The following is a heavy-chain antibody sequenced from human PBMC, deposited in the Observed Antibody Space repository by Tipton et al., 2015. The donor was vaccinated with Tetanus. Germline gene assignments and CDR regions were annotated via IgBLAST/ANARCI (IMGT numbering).Heavy chain of an antibody. Sequence: QLVQSGPEVKKPGESLKISCKGSGYSFTNYWIGWVRQMPGKGLEWMGIIYPGGSDPIYSPSFQGHVTISADKSLNTAYLQWSSLKASDTATYYCARQGIKSSNTWFDPWGQGTQVTVSS. J-gene: IGHJ5*02. CDR1: GYSFTNYW. CDR2: IYPGGSDP. CDR3: ARQGIKSSNTWFDP. V-gene: IGHV5-51*01. D-gene: IGHD5-12*01.